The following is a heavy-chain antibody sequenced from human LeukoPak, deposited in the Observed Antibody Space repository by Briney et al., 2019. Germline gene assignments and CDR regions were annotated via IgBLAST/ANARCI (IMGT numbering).Heavy chain of an antibody. CDR3: TRVGGYSSSWYGYDWSDP. V-gene: IGHV3-49*03. CDR1: GFTFGDYA. J-gene: IGHJ5*02. CDR2: IRSKAYGGTT. Sequence: PGGSLRLSCTASGFTFGDYAMSWFRQAPGKGLEWVGFIRSKAYGGTTEYAASVKGRFTISRDDSKSIAYLQMNSLKTEDTAVYYCTRVGGYSSSWYGYDWSDPWGQGTLVTVSS. D-gene: IGHD6-13*01.